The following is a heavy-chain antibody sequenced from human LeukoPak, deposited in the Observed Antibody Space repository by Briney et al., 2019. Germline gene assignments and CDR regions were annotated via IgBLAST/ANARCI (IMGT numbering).Heavy chain of an antibody. CDR3: ARVTAAGREEYYFDY. D-gene: IGHD6-13*01. CDR1: GYTFTSYG. CDR2: ISAYNGNT. Sequence: ASVKVSCKASGYTFTSYGISWVRQAPGQGIEWMGWISAYNGNTNYAQKLQGRVTMTTDTSTSTAYMELRSLRSDDTAVYYCARVTAAGREEYYFDYWGQGTLVTVSS. V-gene: IGHV1-18*04. J-gene: IGHJ4*02.